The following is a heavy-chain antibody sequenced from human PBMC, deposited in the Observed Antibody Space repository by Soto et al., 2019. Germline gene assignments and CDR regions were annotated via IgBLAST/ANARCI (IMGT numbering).Heavy chain of an antibody. V-gene: IGHV1-2*02. CDR3: ARDQGMLIFGGLMAKVRYYYGMDV. Sequence: ASVKVSCKTSGYTFIDYYVHWIRQAPGQGLEWVGWINPNSGASNYAQNFQGRVTISRDTSASTVYMELSSLRSEDTAVYYCARDQGMLIFGGLMAKVRYYYGMDVWGQGTTVTVSS. D-gene: IGHD3-16*01. J-gene: IGHJ6*02. CDR1: GYTFIDYY. CDR2: INPNSGAS.